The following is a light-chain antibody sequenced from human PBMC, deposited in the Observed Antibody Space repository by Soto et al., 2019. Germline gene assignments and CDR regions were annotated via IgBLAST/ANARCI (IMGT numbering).Light chain of an antibody. V-gene: IGKV3-20*01. J-gene: IGKJ1*01. Sequence: EIVLTQSPGTLSLSPGERATLSCRASQSVSSYYLAWYQQKPGQAPRLLIYAASSRHTGIPDRFSGGGSGTDFTLTISRLEPEDFAVYYCQQCGSSPWTFGQGTKVEIK. CDR1: QSVSSYY. CDR2: AAS. CDR3: QQCGSSPWT.